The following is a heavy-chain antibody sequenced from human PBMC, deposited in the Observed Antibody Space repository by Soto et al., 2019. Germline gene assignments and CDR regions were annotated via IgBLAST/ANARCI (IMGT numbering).Heavy chain of an antibody. V-gene: IGHV4-39*01. Sequence: PSETLSLTCTFSVGSVSNRNYDWGWIRQSPGKGLEWIGSVYYRGRSYSKSSVKSRVTISVDTSKNQFSLNLNSVTASDTAVYYCASQRTSVLTKAYFDYWGPGAMVTVSS. D-gene: IGHD2-8*01. CDR1: VGSVSNRNYD. CDR2: VYYRGRS. CDR3: ASQRTSVLTKAYFDY. J-gene: IGHJ4*02.